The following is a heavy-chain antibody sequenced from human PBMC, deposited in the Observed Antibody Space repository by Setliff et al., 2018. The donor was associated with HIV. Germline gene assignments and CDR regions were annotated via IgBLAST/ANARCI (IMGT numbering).Heavy chain of an antibody. V-gene: IGHV3-48*01. D-gene: IGHD3-10*01. Sequence: PGGSLRLSCAASGFTFSSYSMNWVRQAPGKGLEWVSYISSSSSTIYYADSVKGRFTISRDNANKTLYLQMNSLGADDTAMYYCAKMLDIAVPQTGDRKSRIIATLDPWGQGTLVTVSS. CDR3: AKMLDIAVPQTGDRKSRIIATLDP. CDR1: GFTFSSYS. CDR2: ISSSSSTI. J-gene: IGHJ5*02.